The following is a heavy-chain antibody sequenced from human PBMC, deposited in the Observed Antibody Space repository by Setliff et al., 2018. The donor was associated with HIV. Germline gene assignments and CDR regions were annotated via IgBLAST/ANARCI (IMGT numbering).Heavy chain of an antibody. CDR3: ARVFSAGWFDS. CDR1: GYDFTTNW. V-gene: IGHV5-51*01. CDR2: IRPADSDT. Sequence: GESLKISCKTSGYDFTTNWVGWVRQMPGKGLEWMGIIRPADSDTRVNPSFQGHVTISADKSISTTYLQWSSLRASDTAMYYCARVFSAGWFDSWGQGTMVTVSS. J-gene: IGHJ5*01. D-gene: IGHD6-13*01.